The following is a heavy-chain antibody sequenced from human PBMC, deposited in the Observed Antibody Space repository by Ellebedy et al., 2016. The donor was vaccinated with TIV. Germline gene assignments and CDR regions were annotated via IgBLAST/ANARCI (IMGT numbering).Heavy chain of an antibody. CDR3: ARQVLKAGQGIAAVGFND. Sequence: GESLKISXAASGFTVSSNYMSWVRQTPGKGLEWVSFTYSGGNTYYADSVKGRFTISRDNSKNTLYLQMNSLRAEDTAVYYCARQVLKAGQGIAAVGFNDWGQGTLVTVSS. J-gene: IGHJ4*02. D-gene: IGHD6-13*01. CDR1: GFTVSSNY. CDR2: TYSGGNT. V-gene: IGHV3-66*04.